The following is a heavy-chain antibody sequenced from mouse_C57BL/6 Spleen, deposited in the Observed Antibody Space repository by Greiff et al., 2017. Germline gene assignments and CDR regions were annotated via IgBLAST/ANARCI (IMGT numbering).Heavy chain of an antibody. CDR1: GFTFNTYA. V-gene: IGHV10-3*01. CDR2: IRSKSSNYAT. Sequence: EVQVVESGGGLVQPKASLKLSCAASGFTFNTYAMHWVRQAPGKGLEWVARIRSKSSNYATYYADSVKDRFTISRDYSQSMIHLQMNNLKNEDTAMYYCVRDLFADWGQGTLVTVSA. J-gene: IGHJ3*01. CDR3: VRDLFAD.